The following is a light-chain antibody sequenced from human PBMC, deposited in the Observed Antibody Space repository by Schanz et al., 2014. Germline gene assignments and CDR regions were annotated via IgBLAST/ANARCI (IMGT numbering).Light chain of an antibody. CDR1: SSNIGSNI. CDR2: NNN. CDR3: ATWDDRLSGVV. J-gene: IGLJ2*01. Sequence: QSVLTQSPSASGTPGQRVTISCSGSSSNIGSNIVNWYQQFPGTAPKLLIYNNNQRPSGVPDRFSGSKSGTSASLAVSGLQSDDEADYYCATWDDRLSGVVFGGGTKLTVL. V-gene: IGLV1-44*01.